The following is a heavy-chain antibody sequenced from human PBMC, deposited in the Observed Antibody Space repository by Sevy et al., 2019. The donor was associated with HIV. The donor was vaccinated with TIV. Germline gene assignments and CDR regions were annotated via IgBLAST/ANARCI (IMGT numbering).Heavy chain of an antibody. Sequence: GGSLRLSCVASGFTFSSYAMSWVRQAPGKGLEWVSAISGSGSSTDYADSVKGRFSISRDNSKDTLYLQMDSLRAEDTAVYYCVKDQGSRALPPFTRWGQSTLVTVSS. V-gene: IGHV3-23*01. CDR2: ISGSGSST. J-gene: IGHJ1*01. CDR3: VKDQGSRALPPFTR. CDR1: GFTFSSYA.